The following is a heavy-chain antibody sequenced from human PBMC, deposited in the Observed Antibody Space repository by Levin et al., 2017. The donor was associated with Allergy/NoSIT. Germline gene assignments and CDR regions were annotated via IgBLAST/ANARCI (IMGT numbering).Heavy chain of an antibody. D-gene: IGHD3-9*01. V-gene: IGHV3-7*04. J-gene: IGHJ6*03. CDR2: IKQDGSEK. CDR3: ARDSGRYFDWLLETDYYYYYYMDV. Sequence: GESLKISCAASGFTFSSYWMSWVRQAPGKGLEWVANIKQDGSEKYYVDSVKGRFTISRDNAKNSLYLQMNSLRAEDTAVYYCARDSGRYFDWLLETDYYYYYYMDVWGKGTTVTVSS. CDR1: GFTFSSYW.